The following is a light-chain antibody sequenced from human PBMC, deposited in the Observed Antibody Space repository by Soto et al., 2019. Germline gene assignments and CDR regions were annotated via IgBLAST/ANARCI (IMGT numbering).Light chain of an antibody. CDR3: QQTYSIPIT. J-gene: IGKJ5*01. Sequence: DIQMTQSPSSLSASVGDRVTITCRASQTISGSLNCYQQRPGKAPNLLIYASNSLQSGVPPRFSGSGSGTDFTLTISSLQPEDFATYYCQQTYSIPITFGQGTRLDIK. V-gene: IGKV1-39*01. CDR1: QTISGS. CDR2: ASN.